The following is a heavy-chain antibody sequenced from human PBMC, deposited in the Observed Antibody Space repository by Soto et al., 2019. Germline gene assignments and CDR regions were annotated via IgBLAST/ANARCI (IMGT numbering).Heavy chain of an antibody. CDR1: GFTFSSYA. Sequence: QVQLVESGGGVVQPGRSLRLSCAASGFTFSSYAMNWVRQAPGKGLEWVALISYDGISKYYADSVKGRFTISRDSSKKTMYLKMNSLGAADTAVYYCGRCSSTSCHLGSDYWGQGTLVTVSS. CDR2: ISYDGISK. J-gene: IGHJ4*02. V-gene: IGHV3-30-3*01. D-gene: IGHD2-2*01. CDR3: GRCSSTSCHLGSDY.